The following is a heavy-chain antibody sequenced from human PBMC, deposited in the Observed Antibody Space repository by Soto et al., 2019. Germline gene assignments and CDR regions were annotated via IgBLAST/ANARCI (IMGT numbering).Heavy chain of an antibody. CDR3: ARAASYDTCTGGYFDY. Sequence: QVQLVESGGGVVQPGRSLRLSCAASGFSFSTHAMNWVRLAPGKGLEWLAVVSYDGSDKYYADSVRGRITISRDNPKNTLYLQMNSLSAEDTAAYYCARAASYDTCTGGYFDYVGQDIPVTFSS. CDR1: GFSFSTHA. J-gene: IGHJ4*02. CDR2: VSYDGSDK. V-gene: IGHV3-30*04. D-gene: IGHD2-8*02.